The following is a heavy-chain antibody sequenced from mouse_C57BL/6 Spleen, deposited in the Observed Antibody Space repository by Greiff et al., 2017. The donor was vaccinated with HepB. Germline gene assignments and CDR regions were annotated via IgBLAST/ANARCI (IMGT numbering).Heavy chain of an antibody. D-gene: IGHD1-1*01. V-gene: IGHV1-76*01. CDR2: IYPGSGNT. J-gene: IGHJ2*01. CDR1: GYTFTDYY. CDR3: ARWDGSDDY. Sequence: VKLVESGAELVRPGASVKLSCKASGYTFTDYYINWVKQRPGQGLEWIARIYPGSGNTYYNEKFKGKATLTAEKSSSTAYMQLSSLTSEDSAVYFCARWDGSDDYWGQGTTLTVSS.